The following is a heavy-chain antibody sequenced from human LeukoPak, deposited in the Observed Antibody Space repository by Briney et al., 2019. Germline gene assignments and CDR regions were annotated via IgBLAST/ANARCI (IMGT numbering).Heavy chain of an antibody. CDR3: ASETTGVVAATRETVDY. Sequence: KTGGSLRLSCAASGFTFSDYYMSWLRQAPGQGLKWVSYIGSSGSTIYYADSVKGRFTIYRDNAKNSLYLQMSSLRAEDTAVYYCASETTGVVAATRETVDYWGQGTLVTVSS. J-gene: IGHJ4*02. V-gene: IGHV3-11*04. CDR1: GFTFSDYY. D-gene: IGHD2-15*01. CDR2: IGSSGSTI.